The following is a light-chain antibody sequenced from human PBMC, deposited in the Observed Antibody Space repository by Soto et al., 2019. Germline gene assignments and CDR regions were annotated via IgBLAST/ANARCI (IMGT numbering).Light chain of an antibody. CDR1: QSVSSNY. J-gene: IGKJ5*01. Sequence: EIVLTQSPGTLSLSPGERATLSCRASQSVSSNYLAWYQQKPGQAPRLLIFGASNRATGIPDRFSGSGSGTDFTLTISRLETEDFAVYYCQQYGSSPITFGQGTRLEIK. CDR2: GAS. CDR3: QQYGSSPIT. V-gene: IGKV3-20*01.